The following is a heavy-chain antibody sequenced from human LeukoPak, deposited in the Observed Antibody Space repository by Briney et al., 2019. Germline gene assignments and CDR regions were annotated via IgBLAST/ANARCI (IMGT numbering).Heavy chain of an antibody. V-gene: IGHV1-46*03. J-gene: IGHJ5*02. CDR3: ARDLEVPAAINNWFDP. CDR2: INPSGGST. Sequence: ASVKVSCKASGYTFTSYDMHWVRQAPGQGLEWMGIINPSGGSTSYAQKFQGRVTMTRDTSTSTVYMELSSLRSEDTAVYYCARDLEVPAAINNWFDPWGQGTLVTVSS. CDR1: GYTFTSYD. D-gene: IGHD2-2*02.